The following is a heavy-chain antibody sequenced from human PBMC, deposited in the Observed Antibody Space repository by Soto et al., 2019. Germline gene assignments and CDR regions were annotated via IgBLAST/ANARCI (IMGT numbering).Heavy chain of an antibody. V-gene: IGHV3-23*01. CDR1: GFTFSSYA. Sequence: PGGSLRLSCAASGFTFSSYAMSWVRQAPGKGLEWVSAISGSGGSTYYADSVKGRFTISRDNSKNTLYLQMNSLRAEDTAVYYCAKINSYGSSGWYAPYEDSFDYWGQGTLVTVSS. CDR3: AKINSYGSSGWYAPYEDSFDY. D-gene: IGHD6-19*01. CDR2: ISGSGGST. J-gene: IGHJ4*02.